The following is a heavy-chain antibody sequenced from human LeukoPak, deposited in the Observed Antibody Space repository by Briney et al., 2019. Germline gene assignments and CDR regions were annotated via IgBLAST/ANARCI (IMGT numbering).Heavy chain of an antibody. CDR1: GYTFTSYA. CDR3: ARVPPYCSSTSCYGGGPFDY. J-gene: IGHJ4*02. D-gene: IGHD2-2*01. CDR2: INAGNGNT. V-gene: IGHV1-3*01. Sequence: ASVKVSCKASGYTFTSYAMHWVRQTPGQRLEWMGWINAGNGNTKYSQKFQGRVTITRDTSASTAYMELSSLRSEDTAVYYCARVPPYCSSTSCYGGGPFDYWGQGTLVTVSS.